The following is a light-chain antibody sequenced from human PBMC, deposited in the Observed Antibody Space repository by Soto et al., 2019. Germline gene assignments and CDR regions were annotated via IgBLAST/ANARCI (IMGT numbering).Light chain of an antibody. CDR1: QSISSNF. J-gene: IGKJ1*01. CDR3: QQYGGSPRT. V-gene: IGKV3-20*01. Sequence: ESVLTQSPGALSLSPGEGATRSCRASQSISSNFLAWYQQKRGQAPRLLIHGASNRATGIPDRFSGSGSGTDFTLTITRLEPEDFAVYYCQQYGGSPRTFGQGTKVDI. CDR2: GAS.